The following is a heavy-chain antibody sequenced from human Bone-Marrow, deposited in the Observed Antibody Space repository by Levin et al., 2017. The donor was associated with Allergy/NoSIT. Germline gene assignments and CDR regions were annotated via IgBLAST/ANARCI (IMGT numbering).Heavy chain of an antibody. CDR2: ISRNGGDK. CDR1: GFRFYGYS. J-gene: IGHJ4*02. CDR3: AKDVLGEDWDDPIFEK. V-gene: IGHV3-9*01. Sequence: GGSLRLSCVTSGFRFYGYSMHWVRQRPGKGLEWVSGISRNGGDKEYGDSVKGRFTISRDNARNSLYLQMNGLTPEDTALYFCAKDVLGEDWDDPIFEKWGQGSLVMVS. D-gene: IGHD1-1*01.